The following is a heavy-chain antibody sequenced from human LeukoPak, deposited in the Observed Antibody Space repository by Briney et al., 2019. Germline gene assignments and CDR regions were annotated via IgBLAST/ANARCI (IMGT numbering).Heavy chain of an antibody. D-gene: IGHD3-9*01. CDR3: ARGFFRELRYFDWLPYRYYYYYYMDV. CDR2: INPNSGGT. Sequence: ASVKVSCKGSGYTFTSYGISWVRQAPGQGLEWMGWINPNSGGTNYAQKFQGRVTMTRDTSISTAYMELSRLRSDDTAVYYCARGFFRELRYFDWLPYRYYYYYYMDVWGKGTTVTISS. J-gene: IGHJ6*03. CDR1: GYTFTSYG. V-gene: IGHV1-2*02.